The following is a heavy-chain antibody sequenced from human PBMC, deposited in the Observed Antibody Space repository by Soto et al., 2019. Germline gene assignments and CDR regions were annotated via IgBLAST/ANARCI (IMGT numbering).Heavy chain of an antibody. D-gene: IGHD1-26*01. V-gene: IGHV4-59*01. CDR3: ARRWGQTCDY. CDR1: GSSMVIYY. Sequence: ASEILSLTCSLGGSSMVIYYCCWIRQPPGKGLEWIGYIYYSGSTNYNPSLKSRVTISVDTSKNQFSLKLSSVTAADTAVYYCARRWGQTCDYWGKGTLVTVS. CDR2: IYYSGST. J-gene: IGHJ4*02.